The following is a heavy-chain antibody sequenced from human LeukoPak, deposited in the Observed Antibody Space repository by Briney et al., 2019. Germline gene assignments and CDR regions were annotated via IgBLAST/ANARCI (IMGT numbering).Heavy chain of an antibody. CDR2: ISSSSSTI. J-gene: IGHJ6*02. CDR3: ARGSYYYYYGMDV. CDR1: GFTFSSYS. Sequence: GGPLRLSCAASGFTFSSYSMNWVRQAPGKGLEWVSYISSSSSTIYYADSVKGRFTISRDNAKNSLYLQMNSLRAEDTAVYYCARGSYYYYYGMDVWGQGTTVTVSS. V-gene: IGHV3-48*01. D-gene: IGHD6-6*01.